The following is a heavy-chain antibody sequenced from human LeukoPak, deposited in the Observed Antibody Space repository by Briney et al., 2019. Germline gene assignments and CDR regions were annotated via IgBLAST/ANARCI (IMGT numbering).Heavy chain of an antibody. V-gene: IGHV1-24*01. Sequence: ASVKVSCKVSGYTLTELSMHWVRQAPGKGLEWMGGFDPEDGETIYAQKFQGRVTITEDTSTDTAYMELSSLRSADTAVYYCASAYSSSWSFDCWGQGTLVTVSS. CDR3: ASAYSSSWSFDC. D-gene: IGHD6-13*01. CDR1: GYTLTELS. CDR2: FDPEDGET. J-gene: IGHJ4*02.